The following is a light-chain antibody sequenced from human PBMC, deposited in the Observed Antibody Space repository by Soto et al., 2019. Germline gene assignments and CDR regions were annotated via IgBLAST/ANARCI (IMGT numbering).Light chain of an antibody. CDR2: GAS. CDR1: QSISTK. V-gene: IGKV3-20*01. J-gene: IGKJ5*01. CDR3: QQYGSSPT. Sequence: EIVMTQSPSTRSVSPGGRATLSCRGSQSISTKLAWYQQKPGQAPRLLIYGASSRATGIPARFSGSGSGTDFTLTISRLEPEDFAVYYCQQYGSSPTFGQGTRLEIK.